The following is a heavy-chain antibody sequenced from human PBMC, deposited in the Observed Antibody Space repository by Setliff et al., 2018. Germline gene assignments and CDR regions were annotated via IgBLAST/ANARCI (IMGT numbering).Heavy chain of an antibody. V-gene: IGHV1-8*03. Sequence: ASVKVSCQASGYTFTSYDINWVRQATGQGLEWMGWMNPNSGNAGYAQKFQGRVTITRNTSISTAYMELSSLRSEDTAVYYCARGGGQIHYDFWSGYFSDPQPNYYYYYMDVWGKGTTVTVSS. D-gene: IGHD3-3*01. J-gene: IGHJ6*03. CDR2: MNPNSGNA. CDR1: GYTFTSYD. CDR3: ARGGGQIHYDFWSGYFSDPQPNYYYYYMDV.